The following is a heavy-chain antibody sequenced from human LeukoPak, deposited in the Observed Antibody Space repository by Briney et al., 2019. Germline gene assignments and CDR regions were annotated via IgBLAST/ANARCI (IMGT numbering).Heavy chain of an antibody. CDR3: ARAAYSSTWYSRYFDL. V-gene: IGHV3-48*01. Sequence: SGGSLRLSCEASGFTFSSYSMNWVRQAPGKGLEWISYISTSTTTIYYANSVKGRFTISRDNAKKSLYLQMNSLRAGDTAVYYCARAAYSSTWYSRYFDLWGRGTLVTVSS. CDR1: GFTFSSYS. D-gene: IGHD6-13*01. J-gene: IGHJ2*01. CDR2: ISTSTTTI.